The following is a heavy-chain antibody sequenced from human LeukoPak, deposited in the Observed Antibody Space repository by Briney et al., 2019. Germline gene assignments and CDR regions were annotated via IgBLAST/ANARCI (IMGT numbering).Heavy chain of an antibody. CDR3: AELGITMIGGV. D-gene: IGHD3-10*02. Sequence: GGSLRLSCATSGVTVSSNYMDWVRQAPGKELEWVSVIYSGGSTYYADSVKGRFTISRDNSKNTLYLQMNSLRAEDSAVYYCAELGITMIGGVWGKGTTVTISS. CDR1: GVTVSSNY. V-gene: IGHV3-66*01. CDR2: IYSGGST. J-gene: IGHJ6*04.